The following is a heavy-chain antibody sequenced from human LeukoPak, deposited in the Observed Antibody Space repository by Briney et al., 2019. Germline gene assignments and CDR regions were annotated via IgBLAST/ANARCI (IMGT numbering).Heavy chain of an antibody. J-gene: IGHJ4*02. CDR1: GYTFTSYD. CDR2: INPNSGGT. Sequence: ASVKVSCKASGYTFTSYDINWVRQATGQGLEWMGWINPNSGGTNYAQKLQGRVTMTTDTSTSTAYMELRSLRSDDTAVYYCARVSSFSNYFDYWGQGTLVTVSS. CDR3: ARVSSFSNYFDY. D-gene: IGHD2/OR15-2a*01. V-gene: IGHV1-18*01.